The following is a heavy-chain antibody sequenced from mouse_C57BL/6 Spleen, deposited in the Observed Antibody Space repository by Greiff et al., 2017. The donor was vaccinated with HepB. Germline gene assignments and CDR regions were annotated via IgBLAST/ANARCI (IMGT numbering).Heavy chain of an antibody. V-gene: IGHV1-53*01. D-gene: IGHD2-4*01. Sequence: VQLQQPGTELVKPGASVKLSCKASGYTFTSYWMHWVKQRPGQGLEWIGNINPSNGGTNYNEKFKSKATLTVDKSSSTAYMQLSSLTSEDSAAYYCARSRGLRPVMDYWGQGTSVTVSS. CDR2: INPSNGGT. J-gene: IGHJ4*01. CDR3: ARSRGLRPVMDY. CDR1: GYTFTSYW.